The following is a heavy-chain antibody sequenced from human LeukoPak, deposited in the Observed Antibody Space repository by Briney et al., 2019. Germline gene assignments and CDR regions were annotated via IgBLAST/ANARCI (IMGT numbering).Heavy chain of an antibody. Sequence: ASVKVSCKASGYTFTNYYVHWVRQAPGQGLEWMGIINPSGGGTTYAQKFQGRVTMTRDTSINTAYMELNRLRSDDTAVYYCARAIAAAGDFWGQGTLVTVSS. D-gene: IGHD6-13*01. CDR2: INPSGGGT. CDR3: ARAIAAAGDF. J-gene: IGHJ4*02. V-gene: IGHV1-46*01. CDR1: GYTFTNYY.